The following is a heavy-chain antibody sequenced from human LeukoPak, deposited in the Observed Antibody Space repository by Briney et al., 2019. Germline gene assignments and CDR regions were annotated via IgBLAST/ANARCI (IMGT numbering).Heavy chain of an antibody. CDR3: AKDTYCSGGSCYSFPQDY. CDR1: GFTFSSYG. CDR2: MSYDGSNK. Sequence: GGSLRLSCAASGFTFSSYGMHWVRQAPGKGLEWVAVMSYDGSNKYYADSVKGRFTISRDNSKNTLYLQMNSLRAEDTAVYYCAKDTYCSGGSCYSFPQDYWGQGTLVTVSS. D-gene: IGHD2-15*01. V-gene: IGHV3-30*18. J-gene: IGHJ4*02.